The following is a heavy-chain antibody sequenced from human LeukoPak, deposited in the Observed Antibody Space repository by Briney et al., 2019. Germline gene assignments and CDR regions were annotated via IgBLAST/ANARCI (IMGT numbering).Heavy chain of an antibody. Sequence: SETLSLTCTVSGGSISSSSYYWSWIRQPPGKGLEWIGYIYYSGSTNYNPSLKSRVTISVDTSKNQFSLKLSSVTAADTAVYYCARFSGMVRGEDRWGQGTMVTVSS. CDR2: IYYSGST. D-gene: IGHD3-10*01. CDR3: ARFSGMVRGEDR. J-gene: IGHJ3*01. V-gene: IGHV4-61*01. CDR1: GGSISSSSYY.